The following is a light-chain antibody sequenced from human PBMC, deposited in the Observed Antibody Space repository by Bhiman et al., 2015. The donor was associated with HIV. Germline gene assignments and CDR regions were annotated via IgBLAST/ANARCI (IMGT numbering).Light chain of an antibody. CDR1: SLRNYY. Sequence: SSELTQDPAVSVALGQTVKITCQGDSLRNYYASWYQQKSGQAPLLVIYGKNNRPSGIPDRFSGSNSGNTASLTITGAQAEDEADYYCNSRDSSGNHVVFGGGTKLTVL. CDR2: GKN. CDR3: NSRDSSGNHVV. J-gene: IGLJ2*01. V-gene: IGLV3-19*01.